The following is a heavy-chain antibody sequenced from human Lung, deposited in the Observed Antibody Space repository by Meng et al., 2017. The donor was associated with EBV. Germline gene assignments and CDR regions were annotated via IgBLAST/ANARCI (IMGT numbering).Heavy chain of an antibody. CDR2: LIAVFDKT. V-gene: IGHV1-69*01. CDR3: ARGRRNEPLFDY. D-gene: IGHD1-14*01. J-gene: IGHJ4*02. CDR1: GGSCSTHA. Sequence: VLAGVEVKKLGSSVRLSCKPSGGSCSTHAFSWVRQAPGQGLEWMGGLIAVFDKTKAAPRFQDRVTFTADESTSTAYMELSSLTFDDTAVYFCARGRRNEPLFDYWGQGTLVTVSS.